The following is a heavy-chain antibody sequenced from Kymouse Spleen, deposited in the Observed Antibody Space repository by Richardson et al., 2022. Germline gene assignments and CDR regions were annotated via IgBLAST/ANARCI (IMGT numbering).Heavy chain of an antibody. CDR1: GGSISSGGYY. CDR2: IYYSGST. J-gene: IGHJ6*02. CDR3: ASSYDFWSGYPPHYYYYGMDV. V-gene: IGHV4-31*03. Sequence: QVQLQESGPGLVKPSQTLSLTCTVSGGSISSGGYYWSWIRQHPGKGLEWIGYIYYSGSTYYNPSLKSRVTISVDTSKNQFSLKLSSVTAADTAVYYCASSYDFWSGYPPHYYYYGMDVWGQGTTVTVSS. D-gene: IGHD3-3*01.